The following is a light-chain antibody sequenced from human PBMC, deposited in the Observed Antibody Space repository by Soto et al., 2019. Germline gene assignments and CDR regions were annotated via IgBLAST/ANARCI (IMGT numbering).Light chain of an antibody. CDR2: GAS. V-gene: IGKV3-15*01. J-gene: IGKJ1*01. CDR3: QQYNKWPWT. Sequence: EIVMTQSPATLSLSPGERATLSCRASQSVSSNLAWYQQKPGQAPRLLLYGASTRTTGIPARFSGSGSGTEFTLTISSLQSEDLAVYYCQQYNKWPWTFGQGTKVEIK. CDR1: QSVSSN.